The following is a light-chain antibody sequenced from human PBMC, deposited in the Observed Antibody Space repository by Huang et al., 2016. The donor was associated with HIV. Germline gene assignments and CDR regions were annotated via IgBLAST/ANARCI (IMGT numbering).Light chain of an antibody. CDR1: QSISTN. V-gene: IGKV3-15*01. CDR2: GAS. CDR3: QQYDNWPPWT. Sequence: IVMTQSPATLSVSPGERATLSCRASQSISTNLAWYQQKPGQAPRRLISGASTRATGIPARFSGSGSGTEFTLTISSLQSEDFAVYYCQQYDNWPPWTFGQGTKVEIK. J-gene: IGKJ1*01.